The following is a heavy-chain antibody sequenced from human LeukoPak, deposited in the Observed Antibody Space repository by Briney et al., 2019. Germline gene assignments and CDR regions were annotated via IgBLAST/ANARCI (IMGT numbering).Heavy chain of an antibody. CDR1: GFTFSSYA. D-gene: IGHD2-2*01. CDR3: ARRDIGSSTSSYYYYGMDV. Sequence: GRSLRLSCAASGFTFSSYAMHWVRQAPGKGLEWVAVISYDGSNKYYADSVKGRFTISRDNSKNTLYLQMNSLRAEDTALYHCARRDIGSSTSSYYYYGMDVWGQGTTVTVSS. J-gene: IGHJ6*02. CDR2: ISYDGSNK. V-gene: IGHV3-30-3*01.